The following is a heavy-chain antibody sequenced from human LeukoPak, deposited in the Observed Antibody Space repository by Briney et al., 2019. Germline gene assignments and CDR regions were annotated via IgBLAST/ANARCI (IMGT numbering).Heavy chain of an antibody. CDR2: IYPSDPDT. J-gene: IGHJ5*02. D-gene: IGHD2-2*01. V-gene: IGHV5-51*01. CDR3: ARHMAYCSTTSCYEPFDP. Sequence: GESLKISCKGSGYTFSSYWIGWVRQMPGKGLEWMGIIYPSDPDTRYSPSFQGQVTISADKSISTAYLQWSSLKASDTAMYYCARHMAYCSTTSCYEPFDPWGQGTLVTVSS. CDR1: GYTFSSYW.